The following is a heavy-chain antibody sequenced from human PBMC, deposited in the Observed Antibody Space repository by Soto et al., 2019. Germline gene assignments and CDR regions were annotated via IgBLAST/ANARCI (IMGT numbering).Heavy chain of an antibody. CDR2: ISSSGSTI. V-gene: IGHV3-11*01. CDR1: GFTFIDYY. J-gene: IGHJ4*02. CDR3: ASRGTSSGGGVY. D-gene: IGHD2-8*02. Sequence: QVQLVESGGGLVKPGGSLRLSCAASGFTFIDYYMSWIRQAPGKGLECISYISSSGSTIYYADSVKGRFTISRDNAKTSRYMTMTSLRAEDTSLYYCASRGTSSGGGVYWGRGSLVTVSS.